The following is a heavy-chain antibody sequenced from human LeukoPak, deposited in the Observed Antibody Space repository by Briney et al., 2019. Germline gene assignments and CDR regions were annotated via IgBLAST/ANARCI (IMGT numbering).Heavy chain of an antibody. J-gene: IGHJ4*02. CDR2: MSYDGSSK. CDR1: GFTFSRSA. V-gene: IGHV3-30-3*01. CDR3: ARGRGGAIFDY. Sequence: GGSLRLSCAASGFTFSRSAMHWVRQAPGKGLEWMAVMSYDGSSKYYADSVKGRSTISRDNAKNSLYLQMNSLRAEDTAVYYCARGRGGAIFDYWGQGTLVTVSS. D-gene: IGHD3-10*01.